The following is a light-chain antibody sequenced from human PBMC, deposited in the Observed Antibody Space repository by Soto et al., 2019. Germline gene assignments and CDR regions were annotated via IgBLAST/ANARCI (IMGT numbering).Light chain of an antibody. J-gene: IGKJ5*01. CDR3: HQNYTYPRT. CDR2: ATS. Sequence: DIQMTQSPSSLSASVGDRVIITCRASQSIRNNLILYQQKPGTAPKFLIYATSILQSGVPSRFSGSGSGTDFTLTIGSLQPEDFATYYWHQNYTYPRTFGRGTRLETK. V-gene: IGKV1-39*01. CDR1: QSIRNN.